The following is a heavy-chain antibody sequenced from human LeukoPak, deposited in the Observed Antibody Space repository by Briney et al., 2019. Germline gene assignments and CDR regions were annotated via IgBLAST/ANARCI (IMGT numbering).Heavy chain of an antibody. V-gene: IGHV3-23*01. CDR3: AKFIFYSGSEGYGDR. D-gene: IGHD3-22*01. CDR2: ISGGSGSK. CDR1: KFTFSSYA. Sequence: GGSLRLSCVASKFTFSSYAMSWVRQAPGKGLEWVAAISGGSGSKYYADSVKGRFTISRDNSKNTLYLQMHSLSPEDTAVYYCAKFIFYSGSEGYGDRWGQGTLVTVSS. J-gene: IGHJ5*02.